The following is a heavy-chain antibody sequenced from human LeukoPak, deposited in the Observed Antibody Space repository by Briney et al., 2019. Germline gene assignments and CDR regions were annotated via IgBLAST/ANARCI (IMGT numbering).Heavy chain of an antibody. CDR3: AKQRFGGVIVIDY. V-gene: IGHV3-9*01. CDR1: GFTFDDCA. J-gene: IGHJ4*02. CDR2: ISWNSGSI. D-gene: IGHD3-16*02. Sequence: GGSLRLSCAASGFTFDDCAMHWVRQAPGKGLEWVSGISWNSGSIGYADSVKGRFTISRDNAKNSLYLQMNSLRAEDTALYYCAKQRFGGVIVIDYWGQGTLVTVSS.